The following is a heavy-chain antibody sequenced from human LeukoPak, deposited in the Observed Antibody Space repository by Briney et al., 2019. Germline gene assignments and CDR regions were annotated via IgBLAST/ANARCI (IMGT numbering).Heavy chain of an antibody. CDR3: ARAIVVVAATSHWFDP. D-gene: IGHD2-15*01. CDR1: GGSISSGGYY. Sequence: SETLSLTCTVSGGSISSGGYYWSWIRQHPGKGLEWIGYIYYSGSTYYNPSLKSRVTISVDTSKNQFPLKLSSVTAADTAVYYCARAIVVVAATSHWFDPWGQGTLVTVSS. J-gene: IGHJ5*02. V-gene: IGHV4-31*03. CDR2: IYYSGST.